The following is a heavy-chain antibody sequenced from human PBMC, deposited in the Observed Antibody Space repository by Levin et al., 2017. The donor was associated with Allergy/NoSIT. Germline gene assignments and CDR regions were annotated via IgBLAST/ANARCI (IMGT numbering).Heavy chain of an antibody. D-gene: IGHD5-12*01. Sequence: GESLKISCKASGYTFTSYGISWVRQAPGQGLEWMGWISAYNGNTNYAQKLQGRVTMTTDTSTSTAYMELRSLRSDDTAVYYCASRTTGLEYSGYDLWGQGTLVTVSS. J-gene: IGHJ4*02. CDR3: ASRTTGLEYSGYDL. V-gene: IGHV1-18*01. CDR2: ISAYNGNT. CDR1: GYTFTSYG.